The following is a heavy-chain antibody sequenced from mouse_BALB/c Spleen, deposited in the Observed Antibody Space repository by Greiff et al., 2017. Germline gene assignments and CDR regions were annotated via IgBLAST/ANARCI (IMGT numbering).Heavy chain of an antibody. CDR1: GFDFSRYW. V-gene: IGHV4-1*02. J-gene: IGHJ3*01. CDR2: INPDSSTI. CDR3: ARGGYDYAWFAY. D-gene: IGHD2-4*01. Sequence: EVKLLESGGGLVQPGGSLKLSCAASGFDFSRYWMSWVRQAPGKGLEWIGEINPDSSTINYTPSLKDKFIISRDNAKNTLYLQMSKVRSEDTALYYCARGGYDYAWFAYWGQGTLVTVSA.